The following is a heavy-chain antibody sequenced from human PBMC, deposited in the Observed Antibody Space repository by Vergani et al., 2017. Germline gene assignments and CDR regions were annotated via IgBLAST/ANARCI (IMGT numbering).Heavy chain of an antibody. J-gene: IGHJ4*02. CDR1: GSSINTGAYY. V-gene: IGHV4-61*02. CDR3: ARDNNGVTLD. Sequence: QVQLQESGPRLVRPSQTLSLTCTVSGSSINTGAYYWSWIRQPAGKGLEWIGRVYTSGMTNYNPSLKSRVTILVDRSKSQLSLKLTSVTAGDTAVYFCARDNNGVTLDWGQGTLVTVSS. CDR2: VYTSGMT. D-gene: IGHD1/OR15-1a*01.